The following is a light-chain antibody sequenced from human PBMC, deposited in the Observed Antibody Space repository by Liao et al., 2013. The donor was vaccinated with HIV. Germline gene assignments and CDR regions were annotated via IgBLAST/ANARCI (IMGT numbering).Light chain of an antibody. CDR3: QAWDSTTVI. J-gene: IGLJ2*01. V-gene: IGLV3-21*01. CDR1: NIGSKS. CDR2: FDS. Sequence: SYELTQPPSVSVAPGKTARMTCGGNNIGSKSVHWYQQRPGQAPVLVIYFDSERPSGIPERFSGSNSGNTATLTISGTQPVDEADYYCQAWDSTTVIFGGGTKLTVL.